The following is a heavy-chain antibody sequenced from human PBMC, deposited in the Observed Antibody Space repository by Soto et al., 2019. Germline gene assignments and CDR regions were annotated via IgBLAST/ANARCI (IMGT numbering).Heavy chain of an antibody. J-gene: IGHJ6*02. CDR1: GYTCTSYG. D-gene: IGHD2-21*02. CDR2: TSAYNGNT. CDR3: ARHIVVVTAISGYYYYGTDV. V-gene: IGHV1-18*04. Sequence: ASVNVSCKASGYTCTSYGISWVRQAPGQGLEWMVWTSAYNGNTNYAQKLQGRVTMTTDTSTSTAYMELRSLRSDDTAVYYCARHIVVVTAISGYYYYGTDVWCQGITVTVSS.